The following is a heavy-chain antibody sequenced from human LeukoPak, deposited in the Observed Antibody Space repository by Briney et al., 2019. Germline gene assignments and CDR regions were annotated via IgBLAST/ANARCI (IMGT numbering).Heavy chain of an antibody. Sequence: PGGSLRLSCAASGFTFSSYEMNWVRQAPGKGLEWVSYISSSGSIIYYADSVKGRFTISRDNAKSSLFLQMNSLRAEDTAAYYCARATLAFDYWGQGTLVTVSS. J-gene: IGHJ4*02. CDR3: ARATLAFDY. V-gene: IGHV3-48*03. D-gene: IGHD2-15*01. CDR2: ISSSGSII. CDR1: GFTFSSYE.